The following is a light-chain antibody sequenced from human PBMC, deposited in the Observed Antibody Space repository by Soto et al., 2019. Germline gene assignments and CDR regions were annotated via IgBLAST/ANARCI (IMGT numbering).Light chain of an antibody. CDR2: GAS. Sequence: PGERATLSCRASQSFSRSFLAWYQQKPGQAPRLLLYGASSRATGIPDRFSGSGSGTDFTLSITSLEPEDFAVYFCQQYATSPITFGQGTRLEMK. J-gene: IGKJ5*01. V-gene: IGKV3-20*01. CDR3: QQYATSPIT. CDR1: QSFSRSF.